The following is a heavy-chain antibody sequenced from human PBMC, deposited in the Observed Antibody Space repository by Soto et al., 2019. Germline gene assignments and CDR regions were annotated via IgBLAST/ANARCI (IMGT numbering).Heavy chain of an antibody. CDR2: IYPGDSDT. Sequence: GESLKISCKGSGYTFTNYWIGWVRQMPGKGLEWMGIIYPGDSDTKYNPSFQGQVTISADKSITTTYLRWTSLKASDTAIYYGASSILYFGMSGCGKGTTVTVSS. CDR1: GYTFTNYW. J-gene: IGHJ6*04. CDR3: ASSILYFGMSG. V-gene: IGHV5-51*01.